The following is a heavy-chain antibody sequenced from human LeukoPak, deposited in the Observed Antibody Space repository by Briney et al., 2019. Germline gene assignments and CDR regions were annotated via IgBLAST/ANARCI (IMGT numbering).Heavy chain of an antibody. CDR1: GFTFSSYE. Sequence: GGSLRLSCAASGFTFSSYEMNWVRQAPGKGLEWVSYISSSGSTIYYADSVKGRFTISRDNAKNSLYLQMNSLRAEDTAVYYCARDRGDRSLDYWGQGTLATVSS. J-gene: IGHJ4*02. D-gene: IGHD3-10*01. CDR2: ISSSGSTI. CDR3: ARDRGDRSLDY. V-gene: IGHV3-48*03.